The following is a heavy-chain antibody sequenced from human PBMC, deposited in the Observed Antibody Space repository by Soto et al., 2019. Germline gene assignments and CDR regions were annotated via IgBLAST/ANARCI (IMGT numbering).Heavy chain of an antibody. V-gene: IGHV4-39*01. CDR2: IYYTGST. Sequence: QLQLQESGPGLVKPSETLSLTCTVSGGSISSSSYYWGWIRQPPGKGLEWIGSIYYTGSTYYQPSLRSRVTISVDTSKNQFSLKLSSVTASDTAVYYCARRRSGNYFLDYWGQGTLVTVSS. J-gene: IGHJ4*02. CDR1: GGSISSSSYY. D-gene: IGHD1-26*01. CDR3: ARRRSGNYFLDY.